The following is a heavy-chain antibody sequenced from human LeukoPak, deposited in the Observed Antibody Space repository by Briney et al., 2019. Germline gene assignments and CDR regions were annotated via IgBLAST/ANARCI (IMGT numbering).Heavy chain of an antibody. Sequence: PGGSLRLSCAASGFTFSDYYMSWIRQAPGKGLEWVSYIGSSGSTIYYADSVKGRFTISRDNAKNSLYLQMSSLRTEDTAVYYCARDVATYVPTFFDYWGQGTLVTVSS. CDR2: IGSSGSTI. D-gene: IGHD1-26*01. CDR3: ARDVATYVPTFFDY. CDR1: GFTFSDYY. J-gene: IGHJ4*02. V-gene: IGHV3-11*04.